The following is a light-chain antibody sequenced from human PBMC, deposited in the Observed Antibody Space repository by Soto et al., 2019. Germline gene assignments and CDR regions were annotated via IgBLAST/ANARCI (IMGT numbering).Light chain of an antibody. Sequence: QSALTQPASVSGSPGQSITISCTGTSSDVGGYNYVSWYQHHPGKAPKLMIYDVSNRPPGVSNRFSGSKSGNTASLTISGLQAEDEADYYCSSSTSSTIRVFGTGTKVTVL. V-gene: IGLV2-14*03. CDR2: DVS. CDR3: SSSTSSTIRV. CDR1: SSDVGGYNY. J-gene: IGLJ1*01.